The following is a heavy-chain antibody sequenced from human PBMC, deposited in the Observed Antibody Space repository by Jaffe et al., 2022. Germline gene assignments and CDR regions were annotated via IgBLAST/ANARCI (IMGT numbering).Heavy chain of an antibody. D-gene: IGHD2-21*01. Sequence: EVHLVQSGGGLVQPGGSLRLSCTASGFTFNNYALSWVRQAPGRGLEWVSGISGTGNSAYYADSVVGRFTISRDNSKNTLFLQMNNLRDEDTAVYYCAKEIGMIGRPAFDYWGQGTLVIVSS. CDR2: ISGTGNSA. CDR1: GFTFNNYA. CDR3: AKEIGMIGRPAFDY. J-gene: IGHJ4*02. V-gene: IGHV3-23*04.